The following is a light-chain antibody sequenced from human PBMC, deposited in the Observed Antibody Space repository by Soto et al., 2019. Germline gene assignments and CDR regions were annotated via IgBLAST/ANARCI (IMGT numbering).Light chain of an antibody. CDR3: QQFNNWSHS. J-gene: IGKJ2*01. CDR2: VAS. Sequence: EIVLTQSPATLSVSPGERATLSCRASQSVNQKLGWYQQKPGQAPRLLIYVASYRATGIPARFSGSGSGTEYTLTTSNLQAEDFAVYYCQQFNNWSHSFGQGTRLEIK. CDR1: QSVNQK. V-gene: IGKV3-15*01.